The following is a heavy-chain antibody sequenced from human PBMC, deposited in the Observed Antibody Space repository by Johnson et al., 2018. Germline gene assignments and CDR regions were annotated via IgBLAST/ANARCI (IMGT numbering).Heavy chain of an antibody. CDR1: GFIFKNAW. D-gene: IGHD6-19*01. CDR2: IKSKTDGETT. Sequence: EVQLVESGGGVVQPGRSLRLSCAASGFIFKNAWMNWVRQAPGKGLEWVGRIKSKTDGETTDYAAPVKGRFTISRDDSKNTLYLQMNSLKTEDTAVYYCSTDRRDWLVLDSDYWGQGTLVTVSS. J-gene: IGHJ4*02. V-gene: IGHV3-15*07. CDR3: STDRRDWLVLDSDY.